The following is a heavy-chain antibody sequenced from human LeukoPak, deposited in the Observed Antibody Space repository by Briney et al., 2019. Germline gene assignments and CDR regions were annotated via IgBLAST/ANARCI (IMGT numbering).Heavy chain of an antibody. V-gene: IGHV1-18*01. Sequence: ASVKVSCKASGYTFTSYGISWVRQAPGQGLEWVGWISAYNGNTNYAQKLQGGVTMTTDTSTSTAYMELRSLRSDDTAVYYCARGRPYYYGSGSYNVGDYWGQGTLVTVSS. CDR3: ARGRPYYYGSGSYNVGDY. J-gene: IGHJ4*02. CDR1: GYTFTSYG. CDR2: ISAYNGNT. D-gene: IGHD3-10*01.